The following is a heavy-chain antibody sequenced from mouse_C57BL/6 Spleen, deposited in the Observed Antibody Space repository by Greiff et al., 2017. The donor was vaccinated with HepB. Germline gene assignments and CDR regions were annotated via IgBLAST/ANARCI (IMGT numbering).Heavy chain of an antibody. CDR3: ARSYWEYYFDY. V-gene: IGHV1-54*01. Sequence: VQLQQSGAELVRPGTSVKVSCKASGYAFTNYLIEWVKQRPGQGLEWIGVINPGSGGTNYNEKFKGKATLTADKSSSTAYMQLSSLTSEDSAVYFCARSYWEYYFDYWGQGTTLTVSS. D-gene: IGHD4-1*01. CDR2: INPGSGGT. CDR1: GYAFTNYL. J-gene: IGHJ2*01.